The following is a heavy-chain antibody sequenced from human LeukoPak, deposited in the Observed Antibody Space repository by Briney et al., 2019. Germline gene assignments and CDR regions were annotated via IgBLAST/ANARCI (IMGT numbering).Heavy chain of an antibody. CDR1: GFTFSSYS. V-gene: IGHV3-30*18. D-gene: IGHD5-12*01. J-gene: IGHJ4*02. CDR3: AKDPGSYSGYDY. CDR2: ISYDGSNK. Sequence: PGGSLRLSCAASGFTFSSYSMNWVRQAPGKGLEWVAVISYDGSNKYYADSVKGRFTISRDNSKNTLYLQMNSLRAEDTAVYYCAKDPGSYSGYDYWGQGTLVTISS.